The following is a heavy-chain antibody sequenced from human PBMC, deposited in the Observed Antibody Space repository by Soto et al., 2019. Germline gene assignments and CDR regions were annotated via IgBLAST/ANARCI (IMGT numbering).Heavy chain of an antibody. V-gene: IGHV3-23*01. D-gene: IGHD7-27*01. CDR1: GFSFSSYA. CDR3: ARELGLGAYRLGGAFDI. CDR2: ITGSTGST. Sequence: EVQLLESGGGLVQPGGSLRLSCAVSGFSFSSYAMNWVRQAPGKGLEWVSGITGSTGSTTYADSVKGRVTISRDNSKSTLYMKMNSTRAEETDVYYCARELGLGAYRLGGAFDIWGQGTVITVSS. J-gene: IGHJ3*02.